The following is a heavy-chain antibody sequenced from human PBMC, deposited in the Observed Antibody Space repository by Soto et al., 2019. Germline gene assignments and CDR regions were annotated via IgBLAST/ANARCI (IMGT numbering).Heavy chain of an antibody. V-gene: IGHV3-43*01. J-gene: IGHJ5*02. Sequence: GASLRLSCAASGFTFDDYTMHWVRQAPGKGLEWVSLISWDGGSTYYADSVKGRFTISRDNSKNSLYLQMNSLRTEDTALYYCAKNGYSSGWTGWFDPWGQGTLVTVSS. CDR2: ISWDGGST. CDR1: GFTFDDYT. D-gene: IGHD6-19*01. CDR3: AKNGYSSGWTGWFDP.